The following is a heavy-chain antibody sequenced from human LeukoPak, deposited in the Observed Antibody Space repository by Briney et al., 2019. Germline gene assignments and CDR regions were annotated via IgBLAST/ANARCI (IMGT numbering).Heavy chain of an antibody. CDR2: IYYSGST. CDR3: ARGLDDYGDLDAFDI. V-gene: IGHV4-59*01. J-gene: IGHJ3*02. CDR1: GGSISSYY. Sequence: SETLSLTCTVSGGSISSYYWSWIRQPPGKGLEWIGYIYYSGSTNYNPSLKSRVTISVDTSKNQFSLKLSSVTAADTAVYYCARGLDDYGDLDAFDIWGQGTMVTVSS. D-gene: IGHD4-17*01.